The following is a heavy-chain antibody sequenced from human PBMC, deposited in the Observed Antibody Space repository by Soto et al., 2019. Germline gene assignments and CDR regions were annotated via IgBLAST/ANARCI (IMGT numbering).Heavy chain of an antibody. CDR2: ISSSSSYI. J-gene: IGHJ3*02. CDR3: ARAPAMGAAGLNAFDI. CDR1: GFTFSSYS. V-gene: IGHV3-21*01. Sequence: GGSLRLSCAASGFTFSSYSMNWVRQAPGKGLEWVSSISSSSSYIYYADSVKGRFTISRDNAKNSLYLQMNSLRAEDTAVYYCARAPAMGAAGLNAFDIWGQGTMVTVPS. D-gene: IGHD6-25*01.